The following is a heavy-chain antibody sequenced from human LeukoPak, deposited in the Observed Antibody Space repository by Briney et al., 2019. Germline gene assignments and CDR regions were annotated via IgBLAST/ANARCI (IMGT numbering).Heavy chain of an antibody. CDR2: IYHSGST. J-gene: IGHJ4*02. CDR3: ARAGAAAGPFDY. D-gene: IGHD6-13*01. Sequence: SGTLSLTCAVSGGSISSSNWWSWVRQPPGKGLGWIGEIYHSGSTNYNPSLKSRVIISVDKSKNQFSLKLSSVTAADTAVYYCARAGAAAGPFDYWGQGTLVTVSS. V-gene: IGHV4-4*02. CDR1: GGSISSSNW.